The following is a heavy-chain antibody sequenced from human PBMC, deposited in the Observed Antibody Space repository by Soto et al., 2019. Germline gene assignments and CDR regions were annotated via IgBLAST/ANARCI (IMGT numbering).Heavy chain of an antibody. Sequence: TLSLTCAVSGYVITNGYHWGWIRQPPGKALEWLAIIYWDDDKRYSPSLQSRLAITKDTSKNQVVLTMTNLDPVDTATYYWAHSMITYGGVSALDAFDFWGQRTVVTVSS. CDR2: IYWDDDK. CDR3: AHSMITYGGVSALDAFDF. D-gene: IGHD3-16*01. CDR1: GYVITNGYH. J-gene: IGHJ3*01. V-gene: IGHV2-5*02.